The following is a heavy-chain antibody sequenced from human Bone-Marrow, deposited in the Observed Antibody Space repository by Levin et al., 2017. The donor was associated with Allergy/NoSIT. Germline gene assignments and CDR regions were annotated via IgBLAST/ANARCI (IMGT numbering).Heavy chain of an antibody. Sequence: SQTLSLTCTVSGGSVSSGSHHWSWIRQPPGRGLEWIGCIHYSGSTKYNPSLKSRVTISVDTSKNQASLKLSSVTAADTAIYYCARDRVIPATGGNYYDYGMDVWGQGTTVTVSS. CDR1: GGSVSSGSHH. J-gene: IGHJ6*02. CDR3: ARDRVIPATGGNYYDYGMDV. V-gene: IGHV4-61*01. D-gene: IGHD2-2*01. CDR2: IHYSGST.